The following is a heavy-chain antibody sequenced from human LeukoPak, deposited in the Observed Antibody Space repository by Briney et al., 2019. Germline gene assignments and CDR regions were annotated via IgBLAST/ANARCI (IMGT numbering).Heavy chain of an antibody. CDR1: GGSISSYY. Sequence: SETLSLTCTVSGGSISSYYWSWIRQTPGKGLEWIGYIYYSGSTNYNPSLKSRVTISVDTSKNQFSLKLSSVTAADTAVYYCARREYYYDSSGYYRDNWFDPWGQGTLVTVSS. CDR2: IYYSGST. D-gene: IGHD3-22*01. V-gene: IGHV4-59*01. CDR3: ARREYYYDSSGYYRDNWFDP. J-gene: IGHJ5*02.